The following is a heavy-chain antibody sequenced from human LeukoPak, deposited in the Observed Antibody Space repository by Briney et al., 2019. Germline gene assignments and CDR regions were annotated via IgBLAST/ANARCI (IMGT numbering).Heavy chain of an antibody. V-gene: IGHV3-7*03. CDR3: ARDPTDESHTAIDY. Sequence: GGSLRLSCAASGFTFSSYWMSWVRQAPGKGLEWVANIKQDGSEKYYVDSVKGRFTISRDNAKNSLYLQMNSLRAEDTALYYCARDPTDESHTAIDYWGQGTLVSVSS. CDR2: IKQDGSEK. D-gene: IGHD5-18*01. CDR1: GFTFSSYW. J-gene: IGHJ4*02.